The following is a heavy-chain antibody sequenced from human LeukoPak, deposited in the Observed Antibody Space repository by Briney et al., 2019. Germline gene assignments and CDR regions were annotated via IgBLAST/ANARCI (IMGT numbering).Heavy chain of an antibody. CDR3: AKFRADSSGWPFDY. V-gene: IGHV3-30*18. J-gene: IGHJ4*02. Sequence: PGGSLRLSCAASGFTFRNSGIHWVRQAPGKGLEWVALISYDGSNKYYADSVKGRFTISRDNSKNTLYLQMNSLRDEDTAMYYCAKFRADSSGWPFDYWGQGTLVTVSS. CDR1: GFTFRNSG. CDR2: ISYDGSNK. D-gene: IGHD6-19*01.